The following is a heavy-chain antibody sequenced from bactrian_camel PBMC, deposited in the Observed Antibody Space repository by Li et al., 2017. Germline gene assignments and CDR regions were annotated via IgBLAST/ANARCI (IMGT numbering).Heavy chain of an antibody. CDR1: ELTVSSYA. CDR2: ILSGDST. J-gene: IGHJ4*01. V-gene: IGHV3S31*01. CDR3: ATEQDKLGGSWLNN. Sequence: LVESGGGLVQPGGSLRLSCAASELTVSSYAMTWVRQAPGKGLEWVSSILSGDSTYYADTVKGRFTISRDDAKNTLYLQMNSLKSEDTARYYCATEQDKLGGSWLNNWGQGTQVTVS. D-gene: IGHD6*01.